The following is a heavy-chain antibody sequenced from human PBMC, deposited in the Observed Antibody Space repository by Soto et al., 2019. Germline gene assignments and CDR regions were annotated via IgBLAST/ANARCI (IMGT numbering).Heavy chain of an antibody. CDR2: INGGGDNI. D-gene: IGHD6-13*01. J-gene: IGHJ5*02. V-gene: IGHV3-23*01. CDR3: AKDALYSSSWYLSWFDP. Sequence: GGSLRLSCAVSGFTFSSYAMSWVRRAPGKGLEWVSNINGGGDNIYYAESVKGRFTISRDNSKNTLYLQMNSLRAEDTAIYYCAKDALYSSSWYLSWFDPWGQGTPVTVSS. CDR1: GFTFSSYA.